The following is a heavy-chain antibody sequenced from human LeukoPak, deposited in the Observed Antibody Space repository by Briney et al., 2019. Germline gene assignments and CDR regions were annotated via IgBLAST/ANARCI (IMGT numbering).Heavy chain of an antibody. CDR3: ATSGGYYSVDAFDI. CDR2: IYYSGST. CDR1: GGSISSGDYY. J-gene: IGHJ3*02. V-gene: IGHV4-30-4*08. Sequence: SETLSLTCTVSGGSISSGDYYWSWIRQPPGKGLEWIGYIYYSGSTYYNPSLKSRVTIPVDTSKNQFSLKLSSVTAADTAVYYCATSGGYYSVDAFDIWGQGTMVTVSS. D-gene: IGHD1-26*01.